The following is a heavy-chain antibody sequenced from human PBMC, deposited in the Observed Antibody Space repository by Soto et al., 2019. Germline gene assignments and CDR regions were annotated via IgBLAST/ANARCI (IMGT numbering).Heavy chain of an antibody. V-gene: IGHV4-4*02. D-gene: IGHD6-6*01. Sequence: PSETLSLTCAVSGGSISSGYWCSWVRQSPGKGLEWIGEIYYSGSTNYNPSLKSRVTISVDKSKNQFSLKVSSVTAADTAMYYCAGFRSSRSGFDYWGQGTLVTVSS. J-gene: IGHJ4*02. CDR2: IYYSGST. CDR3: AGFRSSRSGFDY. CDR1: GGSISSGYW.